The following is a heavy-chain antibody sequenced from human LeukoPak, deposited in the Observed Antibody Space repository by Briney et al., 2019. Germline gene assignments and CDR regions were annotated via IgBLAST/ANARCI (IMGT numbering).Heavy chain of an antibody. Sequence: ASVKLSCKTSGCTFTAYDIHWVRLAPGQGLERMGWINPYSGDRYHKEAFQDRVTLTRDTSVSTAYMELRRLRSDDTAIYCCARGPRGAPRGLDSWGQGTLVTVSS. V-gene: IGHV1-2*02. J-gene: IGHJ5*01. CDR1: GCTFTAYD. CDR3: ARGPRGAPRGLDS. CDR2: INPYSGDR. D-gene: IGHD2-21*01.